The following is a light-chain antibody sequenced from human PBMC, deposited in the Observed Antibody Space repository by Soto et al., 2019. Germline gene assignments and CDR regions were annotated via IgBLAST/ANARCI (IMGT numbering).Light chain of an antibody. CDR2: GAS. J-gene: IGKJ5*01. CDR1: QRISSL. V-gene: IGKV1-39*01. CDR3: QQHFHTPPA. Sequence: DIQMTQSPSSLSASVGDRVTITCRASQRISSLLNWYQQKPGKAPNLLIHGASTLQSGVPSRFTGSGSGTYFTLTISSLQPEDFATYYCQQHFHTPPAFGQGTRREIK.